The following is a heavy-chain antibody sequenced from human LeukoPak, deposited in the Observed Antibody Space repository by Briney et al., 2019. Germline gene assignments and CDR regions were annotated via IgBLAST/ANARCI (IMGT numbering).Heavy chain of an antibody. Sequence: GGSLRLSCAGSGFTFNTSAMSWVRQAPGKGLEWVSAISGSGRSTYYTDSVRGRFTISRDNSKNTLYLQMNSLRAEDTAVYFCGKGRGTRVYNWFDTWGQGIVVTVSS. J-gene: IGHJ5*02. V-gene: IGHV3-23*01. CDR2: ISGSGRST. CDR1: GFTFNTSA. D-gene: IGHD1-26*01. CDR3: GKGRGTRVYNWFDT.